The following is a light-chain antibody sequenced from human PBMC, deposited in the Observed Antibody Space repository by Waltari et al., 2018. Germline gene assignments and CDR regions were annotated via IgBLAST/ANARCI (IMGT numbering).Light chain of an antibody. CDR2: DDS. CDR3: HVWDSSSDHPVV. J-gene: IGLJ2*01. CDR1: NIGTKT. Sequence: SYVVTQSPSMSVAPGQTARITWERNNIGTKTVHWYQRKPGQAPVLVVYDDSARPSGIPERFSGSNSGNTATLTISRVEGGDEADYFCHVWDSSSDHPVVFGGGTKLTVL. V-gene: IGLV3-21*02.